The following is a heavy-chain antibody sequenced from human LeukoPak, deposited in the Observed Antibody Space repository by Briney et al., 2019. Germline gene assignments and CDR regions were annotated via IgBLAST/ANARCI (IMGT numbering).Heavy chain of an antibody. CDR1: GFTVSTNY. Sequence: GGSLRLSCAASGFTVSTNYMSWVRQAPGKGLEWVSVIYGGGRTYYSDSVKGRFTTSLDTSKNTLYLQMSSLRAEDTAVYYCARALSSRAARGAVDVWGKGTTVTVSS. D-gene: IGHD6-6*01. CDR2: IYGGGRT. V-gene: IGHV3-53*01. CDR3: ARALSSRAARGAVDV. J-gene: IGHJ6*04.